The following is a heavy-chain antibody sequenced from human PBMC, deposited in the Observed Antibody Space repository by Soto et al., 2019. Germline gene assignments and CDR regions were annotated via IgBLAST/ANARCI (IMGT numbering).Heavy chain of an antibody. CDR2: IYYGGST. CDR3: ARGGYYYENSGQNAYDY. V-gene: IGHV4-31*03. D-gene: IGHD3-22*01. CDR1: GGSISSGGYY. J-gene: IGHJ4*01. Sequence: SETLSLTCTISGGSISSGGYYWSWIRQHPGKGLEWIGYIYYGGSTYYNPSLKSRATISGDTSKNQFSLKLSSVTAADTAVYYCARGGYYYENSGQNAYDYWGQGILVTVSS.